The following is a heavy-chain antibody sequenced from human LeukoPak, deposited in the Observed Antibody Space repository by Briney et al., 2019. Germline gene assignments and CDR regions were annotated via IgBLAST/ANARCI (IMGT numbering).Heavy chain of an antibody. Sequence: PGGSLRLSCAASGFTFSSYSMNWVRQAPGKGLEWVSSISSSSSYIYYADSVKGRFTISRDNAKNSLYLQMNSLRAEDTAVYYCATPPSTVTTSGVDYWGQGTLVTVSS. J-gene: IGHJ4*02. CDR2: ISSSSSYI. V-gene: IGHV3-21*01. CDR3: ATPPSTVTTSGVDY. CDR1: GFTFSSYS. D-gene: IGHD4-17*01.